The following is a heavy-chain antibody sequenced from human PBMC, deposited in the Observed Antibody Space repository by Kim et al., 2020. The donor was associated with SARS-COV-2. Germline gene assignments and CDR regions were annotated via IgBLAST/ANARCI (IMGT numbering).Heavy chain of an antibody. CDR1: EFTFSNYW. CDR2: IKQDESEK. Sequence: GGSLRLSCAASEFTFSNYWMSWVRQAPGKGLEWVANIKQDESEKYYVDSVKGRFTISRDNAKKSLYLQMNSLRAEDTAVYYCARSGDSCYYYRGRYYCYGMDDWGQGTTVTVSS. CDR3: ARSGDSCYYYRGRYYCYGMDD. V-gene: IGHV3-7*01. D-gene: IGHD5-12*01. J-gene: IGHJ6*02.